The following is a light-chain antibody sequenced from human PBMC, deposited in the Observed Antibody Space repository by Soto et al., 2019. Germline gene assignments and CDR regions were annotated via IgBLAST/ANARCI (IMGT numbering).Light chain of an antibody. Sequence: QSVLTQPPSASASLGASVTLTCTLSSGDSNYKVDWHQQRPGKGPRFVMRAGTGGIVGSKGDGIPDRFSVLGSGLNRYLTIKNIQEGDESDCHCGADYGSVSNFVWGVFGGGTKVTVL. V-gene: IGLV9-49*01. J-gene: IGLJ3*02. CDR2: AGTGGIVG. CDR3: GADYGSVSNFVWGV. CDR1: SGDSNYK.